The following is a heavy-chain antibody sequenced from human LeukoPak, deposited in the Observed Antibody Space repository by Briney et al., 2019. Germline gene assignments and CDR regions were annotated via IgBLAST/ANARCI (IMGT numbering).Heavy chain of an antibody. J-gene: IGHJ4*02. V-gene: IGHV1-2*02. CDR3: ARAGVATIWSDY. Sequence: ASVKVSCKASGYTFTGYYMHWVRQAPGQGLEWMGWINPNSGGTNYAQEFQGRVTMTRDTSISTAYMELSRLRSDDTAVYYCARAGVATIWSDYWGQGTLVTVSS. CDR1: GYTFTGYY. CDR2: INPNSGGT. D-gene: IGHD5-12*01.